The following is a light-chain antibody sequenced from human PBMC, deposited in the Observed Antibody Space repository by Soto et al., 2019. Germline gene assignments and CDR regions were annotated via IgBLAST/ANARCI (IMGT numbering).Light chain of an antibody. CDR2: DAS. CDR3: QQYNSYPLT. Sequence: DIQMTQSPSTLSASVGDRVTITCRASQTISSWLAWYQQKPGKAPKALIYDASTLRSGVPSRFSGGGSGTEFTLTISSLQPDDFATYYCQQYNSYPLTFGGGTKVDI. CDR1: QTISSW. J-gene: IGKJ4*01. V-gene: IGKV1-5*01.